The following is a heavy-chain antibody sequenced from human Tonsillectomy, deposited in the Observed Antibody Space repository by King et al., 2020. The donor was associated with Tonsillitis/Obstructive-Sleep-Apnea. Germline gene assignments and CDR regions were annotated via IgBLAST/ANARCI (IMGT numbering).Heavy chain of an antibody. CDR1: GFTFDDYA. J-gene: IGHJ3*02. D-gene: IGHD6-13*01. V-gene: IGHV3-9*01. CDR3: AKVLIIPVSGTPGDAFDI. CDR2: ISWNSGSR. Sequence: EVQLVESGGGLVEPGRSLRLSCAASGFTFDDYAMYWVRQAPGKGLEWVSGISWNSGSRAYADSVKGRFTISRDNAKNSLYLQMNSLRAEDTALYFCAKVLIIPVSGTPGDAFDIWGKGTMVTVSS.